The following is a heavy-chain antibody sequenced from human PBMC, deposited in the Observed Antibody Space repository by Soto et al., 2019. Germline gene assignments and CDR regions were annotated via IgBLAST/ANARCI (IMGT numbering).Heavy chain of an antibody. Sequence: QVQLQESGPGLVKPSETLSLTCTVSGGSMNNYYWSWIRQAPGKGLQYIGYISYMGTTNYNPSLKSRVTISVDTSKNQFSLKLTSVTAADTALYYCTKSDGGYVNSGYYGGVYDSWGRGTLVTVSS. CDR3: TKSDGGYVNSGYYGGVYDS. V-gene: IGHV4-59*01. D-gene: IGHD3-22*01. CDR2: ISYMGTT. CDR1: GGSMNNYY. J-gene: IGHJ5*01.